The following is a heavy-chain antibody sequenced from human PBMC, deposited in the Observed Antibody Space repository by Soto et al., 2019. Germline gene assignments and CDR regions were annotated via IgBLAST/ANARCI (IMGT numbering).Heavy chain of an antibody. CDR3: ARVYCSGGSCYSGGRFDP. CDR2: IYYSGST. CDR1: GGSVSSGSYY. J-gene: IGHJ5*02. V-gene: IGHV4-61*01. D-gene: IGHD2-15*01. Sequence: QVQLQESGPGLVKPSETLSLTCTVSGGSVSSGSYYWSWIRQPPGKGLEWIGYIYYSGSTNYNPSLVSRVNISVDTSKNPCSLKLSSVAAADTAVYYCARVYCSGGSCYSGGRFDPWGQGTLVTVSS.